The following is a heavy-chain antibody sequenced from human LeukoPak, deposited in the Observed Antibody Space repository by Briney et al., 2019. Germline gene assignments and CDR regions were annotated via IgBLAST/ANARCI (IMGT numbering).Heavy chain of an antibody. CDR3: ARGVGAVGDY. CDR2: MSPNSGNT. Sequence: ASVKVSCKASGGTFSSYAISWVRQAPGQGLEWMGWMSPNSGNTGYAQKFQGRVTMTRDTSTSTAYMELSSLRSDDTAVYYCARGVGAVGDYWGQGTLVTVSS. D-gene: IGHD6-19*01. V-gene: IGHV1-8*02. J-gene: IGHJ4*02. CDR1: GGTFSSYA.